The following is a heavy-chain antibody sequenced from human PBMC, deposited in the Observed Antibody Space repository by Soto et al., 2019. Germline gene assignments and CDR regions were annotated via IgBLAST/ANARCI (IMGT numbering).Heavy chain of an antibody. CDR2: INSDGSST. V-gene: IGHV3-74*01. CDR3: ARGIVVVPAAIYGMDV. D-gene: IGHD2-2*01. Sequence: PGGSLRLSCAASGFTFSSYWMHWVRQAPGKGLVWVSRINSDGSSTSYADSVKGRFTISRDNAKNTLYLQMNSLRAEDTAVYYCARGIVVVPAAIYGMDVWGQGTTVTVSS. J-gene: IGHJ6*02. CDR1: GFTFSSYW.